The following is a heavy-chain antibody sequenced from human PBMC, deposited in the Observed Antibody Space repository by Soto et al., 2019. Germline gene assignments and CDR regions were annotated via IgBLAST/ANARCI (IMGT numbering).Heavy chain of an antibody. D-gene: IGHD1-1*01. CDR3: TTTNVQLEPPTNDF. Sequence: EVQLVESGGGLVKPGGSLRLSCAGSGFTFSNAWMSWVRRAPGKGLEWVGRIKSDAYGGAIDYAAPVKGRFTISRHDSKNTLFPQMNNLRAEDTAVYSCTTTNVQLEPPTNDFWGQGAPVIVSS. V-gene: IGHV3-15*01. CDR2: IKSDAYGGAI. CDR1: GFTFSNAW. J-gene: IGHJ4*02.